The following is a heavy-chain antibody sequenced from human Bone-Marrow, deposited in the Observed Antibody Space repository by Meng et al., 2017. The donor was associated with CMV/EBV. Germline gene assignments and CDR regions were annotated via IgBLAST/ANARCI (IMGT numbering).Heavy chain of an antibody. CDR2: IIPILGIA. D-gene: IGHD3-22*01. V-gene: IGHV1-69*08. CDR3: AREDSSGYSYYFDY. CDR1: GGTFSSYT. J-gene: IGHJ4*02. Sequence: GHVVQYGAEVKKPGSSVKVSCKAYGGTFSSYTISWVRQAPGQGLEWMGRIIPILGIANYAQKFQGRVTITADKSTSTAYMELSSLRSEDTAVYYCAREDSSGYSYYFDYWGQGTLVTVSS.